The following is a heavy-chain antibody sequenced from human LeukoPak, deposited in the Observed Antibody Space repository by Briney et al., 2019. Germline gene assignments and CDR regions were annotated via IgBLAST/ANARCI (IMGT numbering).Heavy chain of an antibody. CDR2: IYHSGIT. V-gene: IGHV4-38-2*02. J-gene: IGHJ4*02. D-gene: IGHD3-10*01. CDR1: SYSISSGYY. CDR3: ARAQAQAYGSGSYYIPVISGSDY. Sequence: SETLSLTCTVSSYSISSGYYWGWIRQTPGKGLEWIGSIYHSGITSYNPSLKSRVTISVDTSKNQFSLNLSSVTAADTAVYYCARAQAQAYGSGSYYIPVISGSDYWGQGTLVTVSS.